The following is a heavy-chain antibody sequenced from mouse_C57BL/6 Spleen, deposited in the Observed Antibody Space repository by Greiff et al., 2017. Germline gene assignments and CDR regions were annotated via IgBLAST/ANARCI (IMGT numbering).Heavy chain of an antibody. CDR1: GFSLTSYG. Sequence: VQGVESGPGLVQPSQSLSITCTVSGFSLTSYGVHWVRQSPGKGLEWLGVIWSGGSTDYNAAFISRLSISKDNSKSQVFFKMNSLQADDTAIYYCATPITTVVGAMDYWGQGTSVTVSS. CDR3: ATPITTVVGAMDY. V-gene: IGHV2-2*01. J-gene: IGHJ4*01. D-gene: IGHD1-1*01. CDR2: IWSGGST.